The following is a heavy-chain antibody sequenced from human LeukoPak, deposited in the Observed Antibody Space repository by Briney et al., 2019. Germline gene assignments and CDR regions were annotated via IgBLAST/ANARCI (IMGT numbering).Heavy chain of an antibody. Sequence: GESLKISCKGSGYSFTSYWIGWVRQMPGKGLGWVGIIYPGDSDTRYNPSFQDQVTISADKSISTAYLPWSSLKASDTAMYYCARQRFTMRAYAGNWFDPWGQGTLVTVSS. CDR1: GYSFTSYW. CDR3: ARQRFTMRAYAGNWFDP. J-gene: IGHJ5*02. CDR2: IYPGDSDT. V-gene: IGHV5-51*01. D-gene: IGHD3-10*01.